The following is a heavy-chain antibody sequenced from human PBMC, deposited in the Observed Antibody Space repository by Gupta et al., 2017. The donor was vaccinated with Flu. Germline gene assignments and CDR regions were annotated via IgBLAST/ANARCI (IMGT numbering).Heavy chain of an antibody. J-gene: IGHJ4*02. Sequence: MHWVRQSPEKGLVWVSRINTDGSSTRYADSVNGRFTVSRDNAKNTLYLQMNSLRVEATAVYYCARARREVPGFGDLDFWGQGALVTVSS. CDR2: INTDGSST. V-gene: IGHV3-74*01. CDR3: ARARREVPGFGDLDF. D-gene: IGHD6-19*01.